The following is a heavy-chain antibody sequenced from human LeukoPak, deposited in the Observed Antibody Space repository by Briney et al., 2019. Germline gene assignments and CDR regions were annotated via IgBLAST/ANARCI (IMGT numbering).Heavy chain of an antibody. J-gene: IGHJ4*02. CDR3: AKDFRIGYSAHFDY. Sequence: PGGSLRLSCVGSGFTFRSHAMSWVRQAPEKGLGFVSGIYENGGTTYYADSVKGRFSISGDNSKNTLYLQMDSLRGEDTAVYYCAKDFRIGYSAHFDYWGQGALVTVSS. V-gene: IGHV3-23*01. CDR1: GFTFRSHA. CDR2: IYENGGTT. D-gene: IGHD2-21*01.